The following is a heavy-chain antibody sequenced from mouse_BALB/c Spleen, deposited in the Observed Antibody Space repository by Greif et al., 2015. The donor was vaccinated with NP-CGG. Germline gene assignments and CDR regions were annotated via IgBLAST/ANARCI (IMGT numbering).Heavy chain of an antibody. J-gene: IGHJ3*01. CDR3: AKNPSQYGNRGFAY. CDR2: IWGGGST. CDR1: GFSLTDYG. Sequence: VKLMESGPGLVAPSQSLSITCTVSGFSLTDYGVSWIRQPPGKGLEWLGVIWGGGSTYYNSALKSRLSISKDNSKSQVFLKMNSLQTDDTAMYYCAKNPSQYGNRGFAYWGQGTLVTVSA. V-gene: IGHV2-6-5*01. D-gene: IGHD2-10*02.